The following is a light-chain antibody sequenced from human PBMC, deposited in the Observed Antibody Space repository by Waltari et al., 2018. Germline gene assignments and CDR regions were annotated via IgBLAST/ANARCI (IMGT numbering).Light chain of an antibody. CDR3: QQYNRWPPIT. CDR2: DAS. J-gene: IGKJ5*01. V-gene: IGKV3-15*01. Sequence: EIVMTPPPATLSVSPGETATLPCRAGQSVSSNVAWYQKKPGQAPRLLIYDASTRATSIPARFRGSGSGTEFTLTISSLQSEDFAVYYCQQYNRWPPITFGQGTRLEIK. CDR1: QSVSSN.